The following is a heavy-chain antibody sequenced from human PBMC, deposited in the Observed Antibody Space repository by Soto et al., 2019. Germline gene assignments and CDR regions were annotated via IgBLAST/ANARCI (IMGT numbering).Heavy chain of an antibody. CDR3: TVLDY. D-gene: IGHD2-8*01. CDR1: GFTFSGAA. CDR2: IRNKTKNYAT. Sequence: PGGSLRLSCAASGFTFSGAAMHWVRQASGKGLEWVGRIRNKTKNYATAYAASVKGRFTISRDDSKNTAFLQMNSLKIEDMAVYYCTVLDYWGQGTLVTVSS. V-gene: IGHV3-73*01. J-gene: IGHJ4*02.